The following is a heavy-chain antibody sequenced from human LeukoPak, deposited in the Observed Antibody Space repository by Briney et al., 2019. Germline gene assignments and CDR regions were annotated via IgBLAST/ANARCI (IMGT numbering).Heavy chain of an antibody. CDR1: GGSISSGSYY. Sequence: SETLSLTCTVSGGSISSGSYYWSWIRQPAGKGLEWIGRIYTSGSTNYNPSLKSRVTISVDTSKNQFSLKLSSVTAADTAVYYCARSAGIQLWLRYFDYWGQGTLVTVSS. D-gene: IGHD5-18*01. J-gene: IGHJ4*02. V-gene: IGHV4-61*02. CDR2: IYTSGST. CDR3: ARSAGIQLWLRYFDY.